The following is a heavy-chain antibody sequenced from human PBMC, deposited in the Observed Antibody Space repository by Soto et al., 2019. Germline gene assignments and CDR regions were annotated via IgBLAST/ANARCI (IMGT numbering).Heavy chain of an antibody. Sequence: SETLSLTCAVYGGSFSGYYWSWIRQPPGKGLEWMGEINHSGSTNYNPSLKSRVTISVDTSKNQFSLKLSSVTAADTAVYYCARGRGDSSSWYSYYMDVWGKGTTVTVSS. D-gene: IGHD6-13*01. J-gene: IGHJ6*03. V-gene: IGHV4-34*01. CDR1: GGSFSGYY. CDR3: ARGRGDSSSWYSYYMDV. CDR2: INHSGST.